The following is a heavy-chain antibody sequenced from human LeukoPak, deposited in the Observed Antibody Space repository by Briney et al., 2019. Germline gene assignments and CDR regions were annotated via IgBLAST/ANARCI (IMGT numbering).Heavy chain of an antibody. CDR1: GFGLSSYY. CDR3: ARDSYVSGSGSPNWFDP. CDR2: ISSGRNFI. Sequence: GGSLRLSCAASGFGLSSYYMTWVRQAPGKGLEWVASISSGRNFINYADSVRGRFTISRDNAKNSVYLQMNSLRVKDTAIYYCARDSYVSGSGSPNWFDPWGQGTLVTVSS. D-gene: IGHD3-10*01. J-gene: IGHJ5*02. V-gene: IGHV3-21*06.